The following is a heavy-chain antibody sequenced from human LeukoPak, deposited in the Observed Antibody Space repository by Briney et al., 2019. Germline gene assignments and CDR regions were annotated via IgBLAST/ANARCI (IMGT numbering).Heavy chain of an antibody. J-gene: IGHJ2*01. Sequence: GGSLRLSCAASGFTFSDYYMSWVRQAPGKGLEWVANIKKDGSGKYYVGSVKGRFTISRDNAENSLYLEMNSLRAEDTAVYYCARPLLPGGYFDLWGRGTLVAVSS. CDR1: GFTFSDYY. CDR3: ARPLLPGGYFDL. D-gene: IGHD2-15*01. V-gene: IGHV3-7*01. CDR2: IKKDGSGK.